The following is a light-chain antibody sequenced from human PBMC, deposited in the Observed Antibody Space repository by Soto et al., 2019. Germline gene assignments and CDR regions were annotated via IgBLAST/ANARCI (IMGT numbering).Light chain of an antibody. CDR1: SSDIGHYDY. J-gene: IGLJ1*01. CDR3: CSLTTSHTYV. V-gene: IGLV2-14*03. Sequence: QLVLTQPASVSGSPGQSITISCTGTSSDIGHYDYVSWYQQHPGKAPKLMIYHVTYRPSGVSNRYSGSKSGNSASLTISGLQADDEADYYCCSLTTSHTYVFGPGTKVTVL. CDR2: HVT.